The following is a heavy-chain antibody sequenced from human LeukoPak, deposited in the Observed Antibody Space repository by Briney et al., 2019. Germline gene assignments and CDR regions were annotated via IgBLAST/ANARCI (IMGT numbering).Heavy chain of an antibody. CDR2: MNPNSGNT. J-gene: IGHJ4*02. CDR1: AYSFTNYG. CDR3: ASYSGSYGGYYLDY. D-gene: IGHD1-26*01. Sequence: GASVKVSCKASAYSFTNYGISWVRQAPGQGLEWMGWMNPNSGNTGYAQKFQGRVTMTRNTSISIAYMELSSLRSEDTAVYYCASYSGSYGGYYLDYWGQGTLVTVSS. V-gene: IGHV1-8*02.